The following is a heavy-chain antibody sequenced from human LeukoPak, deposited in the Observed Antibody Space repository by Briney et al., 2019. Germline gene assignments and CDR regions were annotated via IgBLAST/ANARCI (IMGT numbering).Heavy chain of an antibody. D-gene: IGHD3-16*01. J-gene: IGHJ4*02. CDR1: GFTFRTYG. Sequence: GGSLRLSCAASGFTFRTYGMHWVRQAPGKGLEWAAVIWYDGSNKYCADSVKGRFTISRDNSKNTLYLQMNSLRAEDTAVYYCTTNQIMIREYYFDYWGQGTLVTVSS. CDR2: IWYDGSNK. V-gene: IGHV3-33*01. CDR3: TTNQIMIREYYFDY.